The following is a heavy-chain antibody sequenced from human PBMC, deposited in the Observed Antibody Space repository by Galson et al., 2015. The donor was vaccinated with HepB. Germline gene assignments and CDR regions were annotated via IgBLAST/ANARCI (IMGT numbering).Heavy chain of an antibody. V-gene: IGHV1-69*01. J-gene: IGHJ5*02. D-gene: IGHD6-6*01. Sequence: SGGTFSSYAISWVRQAPGQGLEWMGGIIPIFGTANYAQKFQGRVTITADESTSTAYMELSSLRSEDTAVYYCARGKWDSSSSRWFDPWGQGTLVTVSS. CDR1: GGTFSSYA. CDR2: IIPIFGTA. CDR3: ARGKWDSSSSRWFDP.